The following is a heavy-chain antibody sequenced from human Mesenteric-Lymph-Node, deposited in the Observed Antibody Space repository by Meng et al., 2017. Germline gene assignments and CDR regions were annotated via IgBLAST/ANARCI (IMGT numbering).Heavy chain of an antibody. CDR2: VYHNGVT. J-gene: IGHJ4*02. CDR1: GGCRSEYY. CDR3: ARGGATPMIIKY. D-gene: IGHD3-10*01. V-gene: IGHV4-34*02. Sequence: QVQLKQWGAEVLKPSETLSFTCAVYGGCRSEYYWSWLRQPPGKGMEWMGEVYHNGVTKYSPSLRSRVVISIDTSKNQFSLNLRSVSAADTAMYYCARGGATPMIIKYWGPGTLVTVSS.